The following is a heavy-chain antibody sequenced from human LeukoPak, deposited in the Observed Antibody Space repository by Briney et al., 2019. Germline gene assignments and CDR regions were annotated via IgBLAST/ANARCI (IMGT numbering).Heavy chain of an antibody. D-gene: IGHD3-22*01. CDR1: RYTFTSYD. J-gene: IGHJ3*02. CDR3: ARLVVIDMGEEEGDAFDI. Sequence: ASVKVSCKASRYTFTSYDINWVRQATGQGLEWMGWMNPNSGNTGYAQKFQGRVTMTRNTSISTAYMELSSLRSEDTAVYYCARLVVIDMGEEEGDAFDIWGQGTMVTVSS. V-gene: IGHV1-8*01. CDR2: MNPNSGNT.